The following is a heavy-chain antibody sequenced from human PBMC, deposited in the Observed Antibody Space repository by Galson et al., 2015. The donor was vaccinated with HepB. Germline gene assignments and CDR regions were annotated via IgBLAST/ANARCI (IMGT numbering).Heavy chain of an antibody. CDR2: IKEDGSDK. J-gene: IGHJ4*02. D-gene: IGHD5-12*01. V-gene: IGHV3-7*01. CDR1: GFSFSNYW. Sequence: SLRLSCAASGFSFSNYWMTWFRQAPGKGLEWVANIKEDGSDKYYVDSVKGRFTISRDNTKNSLFLQLNSLRAEDTAVYYCAKVLGPSAYVKVDYWGQGTLVTVSS. CDR3: AKVLGPSAYVKVDY.